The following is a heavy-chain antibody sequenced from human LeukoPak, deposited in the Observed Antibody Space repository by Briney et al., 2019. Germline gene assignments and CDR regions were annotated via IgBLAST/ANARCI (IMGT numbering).Heavy chain of an antibody. Sequence: PGGSLRLSCAASGFTVSSNYMSWVRQAPGKGLEWVSVIYSGGSTYYADSVKGRFTISRDNSKNTLYLQMNSLRAEDTAVYYCAREHWGGGSDYYFDYWGQGTLVTVSS. V-gene: IGHV3-66*01. CDR3: AREHWGGGSDYYFDY. CDR2: IYSGGST. D-gene: IGHD7-27*01. J-gene: IGHJ4*02. CDR1: GFTVSSNY.